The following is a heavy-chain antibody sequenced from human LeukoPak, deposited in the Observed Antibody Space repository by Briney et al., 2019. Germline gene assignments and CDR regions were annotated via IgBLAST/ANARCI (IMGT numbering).Heavy chain of an antibody. D-gene: IGHD3-3*01. V-gene: IGHV3-23*01. J-gene: IGHJ4*02. CDR2: IGGNGAVT. CDR1: GFTFVNHA. Sequence: GGSLRLSCAASGFTFVNHAMTRVRQAPGKELEWVSAIGGNGAVTYYSDSVRGRFTISRDNSKNTLYLQMNSLRADDTAVYYCAKDDNDFWSGYPPNWGQGTLVTVSS. CDR3: AKDDNDFWSGYPPN.